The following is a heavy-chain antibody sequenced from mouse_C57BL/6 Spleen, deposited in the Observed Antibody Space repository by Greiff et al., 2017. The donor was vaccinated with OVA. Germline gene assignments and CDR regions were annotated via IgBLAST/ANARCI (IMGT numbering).Heavy chain of an antibody. V-gene: IGHV1-80*01. CDR2: IYPGDGDT. CDR3: ARSDTTVVDSWFAY. D-gene: IGHD1-1*01. J-gene: IGHJ3*01. CDR1: GYAFSSYW. Sequence: QVQLKQSGAELVKPGASVKISCKASGYAFSSYWMNWVKQRPGKGLEWIGQIYPGDGDTNYNGKFKGKATLTADKSSSTAYMQLSSLTSEDSAVYFCARSDTTVVDSWFAYWGQGTLVTVSA.